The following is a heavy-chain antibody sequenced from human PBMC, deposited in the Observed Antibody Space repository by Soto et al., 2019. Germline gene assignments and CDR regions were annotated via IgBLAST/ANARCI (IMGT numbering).Heavy chain of an antibody. CDR2: ISYDGSNK. CDR1: GFTFSSYA. CDR3: AKDSSTTTAGMDV. D-gene: IGHD6-13*01. V-gene: IGHV3-30-3*02. J-gene: IGHJ6*02. Sequence: TGGSLRLSCAASGFTFSSYAMHWVRQAPGKGLEWVAVISYDGSNKYYADSVKGRFTISRDNSKNTLYLQMNSLRAEDTAVYYCAKDSSTTTAGMDVWGQGTTVTVSS.